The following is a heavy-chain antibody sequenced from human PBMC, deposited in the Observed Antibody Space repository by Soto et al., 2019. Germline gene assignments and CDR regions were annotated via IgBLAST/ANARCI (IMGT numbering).Heavy chain of an antibody. V-gene: IGHV3-23*01. CDR3: ANEGRYQDYCDY. J-gene: IGHJ4*02. CDR2: ISGSGRST. Sequence: EVQLLESGGGLVQPGGSLRLSCAASGFTFSSYAMSWVRQAPGKGLEWVSAISGSGRSTYYADSVKGRFTISRDNSKNTLYLQMSSLRAEDTAMCYCANEGRYQDYCDYWGQGTLVTVSS. D-gene: IGHD3-9*01. CDR1: GFTFSSYA.